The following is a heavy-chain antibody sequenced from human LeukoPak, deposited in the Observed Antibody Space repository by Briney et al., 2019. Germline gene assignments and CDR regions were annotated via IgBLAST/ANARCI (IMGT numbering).Heavy chain of an antibody. CDR3: ARSPEPFDYGPYNWFDP. CDR1: GFTFNTYG. CDR2: IRYDGSDK. V-gene: IGHV3-30*02. D-gene: IGHD4-17*01. Sequence: GSLRLSCAASGFTFNTYGMHWVRQAPGKGLEWVAFIRYDGSDKYYADSVKGRFTVSRDNSRSMMYLQMNSLRAEDTAVYYCARSPEPFDYGPYNWFDPWDQGTRVTVSS. J-gene: IGHJ5*02.